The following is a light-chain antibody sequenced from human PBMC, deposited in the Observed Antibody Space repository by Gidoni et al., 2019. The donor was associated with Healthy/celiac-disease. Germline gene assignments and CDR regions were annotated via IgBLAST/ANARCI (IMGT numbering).Light chain of an antibody. Sequence: QAGLTQPPSVSTGLRQTATLTCTWNSNNVGNQGAAWLQQHQGHPPKLLSYRNNNRPSGISERFSASRSGNTASLTITGLQPEDEADYYCSAWDSSLSAVVFGGGTKLTVL. V-gene: IGLV10-54*04. J-gene: IGLJ2*01. CDR3: SAWDSSLSAVV. CDR2: RNN. CDR1: SNNVGNQG.